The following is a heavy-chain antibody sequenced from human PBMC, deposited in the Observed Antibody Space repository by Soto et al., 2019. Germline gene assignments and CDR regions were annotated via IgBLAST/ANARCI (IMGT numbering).Heavy chain of an antibody. CDR3: TKRRNVLRFLEWSSGMEV. CDR1: GFTFSNYG. V-gene: IGHV3-30*18. J-gene: IGHJ6*02. CDR2: ISDDGSNK. D-gene: IGHD3-3*01. Sequence: LRLSCAASGFTFSNYGMHWVRQAPGKGLEWVAFISDDGSNKYYADSMKGRFTMSRDNSKSTLYLQMSSLRVEDTAVYYCTKRRNVLRFLEWSSGMEVWGQGTTVTVSS.